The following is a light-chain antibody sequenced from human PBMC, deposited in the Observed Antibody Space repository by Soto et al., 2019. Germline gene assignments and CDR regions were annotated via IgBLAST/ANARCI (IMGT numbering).Light chain of an antibody. J-gene: IGLJ3*02. Sequence: QSVMTQPPSVSEAPRQRVTISCSGSSSNIGNNAVNWYQQLPGRAPKLLIYYDDLLPSGLSARFSGAKSGTSASLAISGLQSEDEGDYYCAAWDDSLNGWVFGGGTKLTVL. CDR1: SSNIGNNA. CDR3: AAWDDSLNGWV. V-gene: IGLV1-36*01. CDR2: YDD.